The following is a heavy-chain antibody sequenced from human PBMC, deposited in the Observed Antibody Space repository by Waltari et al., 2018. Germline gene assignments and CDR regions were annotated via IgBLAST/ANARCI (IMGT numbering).Heavy chain of an antibody. CDR1: GFTFSSYT. CDR2: ITRGSNDI. CDR3: ARGGGSGTLCDY. J-gene: IGHJ4*02. Sequence: EVQLVESGGGLVKPGGSPRLSCAASGFTFSSYTMNWVRLAPGKVLEWVSSITRGSNDIYYANPVKGRFTISRDNAKDSVYLQMNSLRAEDTAVYYCARGGGSGTLCDYWGQGALVTVSS. V-gene: IGHV3-21*01. D-gene: IGHD1-26*01.